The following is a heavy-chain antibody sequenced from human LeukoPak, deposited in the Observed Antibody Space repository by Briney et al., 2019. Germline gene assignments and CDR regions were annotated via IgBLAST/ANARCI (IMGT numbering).Heavy chain of an antibody. J-gene: IGHJ4*02. CDR3: ARALRDGYNRGFDY. CDR1: GFTVSSNY. D-gene: IGHD5-24*01. CDR2: IYSGGSI. V-gene: IGHV3-66*01. Sequence: GGSLRLSCAASGFTVSSNYMTWVRQAPGKGLEWVSVIYSGGSILYADSVKGRFTISRDNSKNTLYLQMNSLRAEDTAVYYCARALRDGYNRGFDYWGQGTLVTVSS.